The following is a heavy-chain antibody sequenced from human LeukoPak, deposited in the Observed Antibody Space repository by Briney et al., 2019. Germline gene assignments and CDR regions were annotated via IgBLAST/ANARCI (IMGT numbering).Heavy chain of an antibody. CDR2: ISYDGSNK. CDR3: LPDWFDP. V-gene: IGHV3-30*04. Sequence: GGSLRLSCAASGFTFSSYAMHWVRQAPGKGLEWVAVISYDGSNKYYAHSVKGRFTISRDNSKNTLYLQMNSLRTEDTAVYYCLPDWFDPWGQGTLVTVSS. J-gene: IGHJ5*02. CDR1: GFTFSSYA.